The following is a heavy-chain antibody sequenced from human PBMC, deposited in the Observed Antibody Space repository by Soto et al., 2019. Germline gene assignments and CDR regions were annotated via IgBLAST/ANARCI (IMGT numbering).Heavy chain of an antibody. V-gene: IGHV3-30*18. Sequence: GGALRVSCAASRFTFSDYGMHWVRQAPGRGVEGLAGISHGATRKADSDSVEGRFIISRDNSKKMMYLQLNSLRRDDTAVYYCAKDWVGGSNRYQLDYWGRGNLVTVSS. CDR2: ISHGATRK. J-gene: IGHJ4*02. CDR1: RFTFSDYG. D-gene: IGHD4-4*01. CDR3: AKDWVGGSNRYQLDY.